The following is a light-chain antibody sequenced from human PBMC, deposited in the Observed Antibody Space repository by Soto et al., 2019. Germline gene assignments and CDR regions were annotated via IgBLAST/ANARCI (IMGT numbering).Light chain of an antibody. J-gene: IGLJ2*01. Sequence: QSALTQPPSASGSPGQSVTISCTGTSSDFGGYNYVSWYQQQPGKAPKLMIYEVSKRPSGVPDRFSGSKSGNTASLTVSGLQAEDEADYYCSSYAGSNNVVFGGGTKLTVL. CDR2: EVS. CDR3: SSYAGSNNVV. V-gene: IGLV2-8*01. CDR1: SSDFGGYNY.